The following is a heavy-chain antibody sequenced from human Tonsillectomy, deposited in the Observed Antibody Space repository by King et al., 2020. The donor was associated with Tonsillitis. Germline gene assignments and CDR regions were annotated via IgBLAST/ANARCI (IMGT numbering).Heavy chain of an antibody. CDR1: GGSIRSSSYY. V-gene: IGHV4-39*01. CDR2: IYYSGST. J-gene: IGHJ4*02. Sequence: QLQESGPGLVKPSGTLSLTCTVSGGSIRSSSYYWGWIRQPPGKGREWIGTIYYSGSTYYNPSLKSRVTISVDTSKKQFSLKLSSVTAADTAVYYCVLNFYGSGSYYKASEYWGQGTLVTVSS. CDR3: VLNFYGSGSYYKASEY. D-gene: IGHD3-10*01.